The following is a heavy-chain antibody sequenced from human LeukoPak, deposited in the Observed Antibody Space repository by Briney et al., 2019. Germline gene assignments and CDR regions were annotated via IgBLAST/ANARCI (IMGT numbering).Heavy chain of an antibody. Sequence: MPSETLSLTCTVSGGSISSSSYYWGWIRQPPGKGLEWIGSIYYSGSTYYNPSLKSRLTISVDTSKNQFSLKLSSVTAADTAVYYCARGAPSVSVDGMRDAFDIWGQGTMVTVSS. CDR1: GGSISSSSYY. D-gene: IGHD6-13*01. CDR3: ARGAPSVSVDGMRDAFDI. CDR2: IYYSGST. V-gene: IGHV4-39*07. J-gene: IGHJ3*02.